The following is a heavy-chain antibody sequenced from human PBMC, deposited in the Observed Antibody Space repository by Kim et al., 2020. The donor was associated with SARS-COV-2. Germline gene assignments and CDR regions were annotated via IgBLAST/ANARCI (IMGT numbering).Heavy chain of an antibody. D-gene: IGHD6-19*01. Sequence: TTYNPTIKGRVTISLDTSKNKFSLKLSSVSAAETAVYYCARLACPVADIDYWGQGTRVTVSS. CDR3: ARLACPVADIDY. J-gene: IGHJ4*02. CDR2: T. V-gene: IGHV4-61*07.